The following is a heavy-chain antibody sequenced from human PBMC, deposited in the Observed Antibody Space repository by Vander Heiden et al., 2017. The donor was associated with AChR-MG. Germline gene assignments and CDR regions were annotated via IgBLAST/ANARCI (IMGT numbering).Heavy chain of an antibody. D-gene: IGHD5-18*01. V-gene: IGHV1-69*01. CDR2: IIPIFGTA. CDR3: ARDGERRGYSYGYYFDY. CDR1: GGTFSSYA. J-gene: IGHJ4*02. Sequence: QVQLVQSGAEVKKPGSSVKVSCKASGGTFSSYAISWVRQAPGQGLEWMGGIIPIFGTANYAQKFQGRVTITADESTSTAYMELSSLRSEDTAVYYCARDGERRGYSYGYYFDYWGQGTLVTVSS.